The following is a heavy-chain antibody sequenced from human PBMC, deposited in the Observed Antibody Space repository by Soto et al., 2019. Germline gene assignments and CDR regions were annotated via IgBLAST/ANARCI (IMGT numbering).Heavy chain of an antibody. CDR3: ARGGYCSAGSCFDY. J-gene: IGHJ4*01. CDR2: INWNSVST. D-gene: IGHD2-15*01. V-gene: IGHV3-20*01. CDR1: GFTFDNFG. Sequence: GGSLRLSCAASGFTFDNFGMSCVRQVPGKGLVWVSAINWNSVSTTYADSVKGRFTISRDNAKNSLYLQMNSLRAEDAALYHCARGGYCSAGSCFDYWGHGTLVTSPQ.